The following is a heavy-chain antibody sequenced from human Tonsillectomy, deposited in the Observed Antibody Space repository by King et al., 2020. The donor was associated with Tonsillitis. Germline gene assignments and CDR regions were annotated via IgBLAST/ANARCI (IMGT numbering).Heavy chain of an antibody. CDR2: ISSSSSYM. D-gene: IGHD5-12*01. CDR3: ATSIVATAPSFYY. V-gene: IGHV3-21*01. Sequence: VQLVESGGGLVKPGGSLRLSCAASGFTFSTYSMNWVRQAPGKGLEWVSSISSSSSYMYYADSVKGRFTISRDNAKNSLYLQMNSQRAADTAVYDCATSIVATAPSFYYWGQRTLVTVSP. J-gene: IGHJ4*02. CDR1: GFTFSTYS.